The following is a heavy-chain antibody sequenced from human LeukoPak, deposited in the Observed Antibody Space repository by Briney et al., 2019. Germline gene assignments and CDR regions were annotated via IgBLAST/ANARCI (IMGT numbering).Heavy chain of an antibody. D-gene: IGHD3-3*01. Sequence: GGSLRLSCAASGFTFDDYAMHWVRQAPGKGLEWVSGTSWNSGSIGYADSVKGRFTISRDNAKNSLYLQMNSLRAEDTALYYCAKDIVLRFLEWSTFGGMDVWGQGTTVTVSS. CDR2: TSWNSGSI. CDR3: AKDIVLRFLEWSTFGGMDV. J-gene: IGHJ6*02. V-gene: IGHV3-9*01. CDR1: GFTFDDYA.